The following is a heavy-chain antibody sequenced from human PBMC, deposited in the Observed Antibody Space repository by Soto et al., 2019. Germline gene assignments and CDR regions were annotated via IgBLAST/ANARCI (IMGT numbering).Heavy chain of an antibody. CDR2: IFFSGGT. V-gene: IGHV4-31*03. J-gene: IGHJ4*02. Sequence: QVQLEESGPGLVKPSQALSLTCTVSRGSITRGGYNWTWLRQRPGQGLEWIGYIFFSGGTNYNPSLESRATISIDTSKNQSSLRLHSVTAADTAVYYSATEIRRVFESWGQGTLVAVSA. CDR1: RGSITRGGYN. CDR3: ATEIRRVFES.